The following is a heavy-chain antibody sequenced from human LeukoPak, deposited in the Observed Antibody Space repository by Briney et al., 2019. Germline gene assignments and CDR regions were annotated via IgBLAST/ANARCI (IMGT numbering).Heavy chain of an antibody. CDR3: ARDSYGGNFRGLGSAFDV. J-gene: IGHJ3*01. D-gene: IGHD4-23*01. CDR1: GYTFTSYG. V-gene: IGHV1-18*01. Sequence: GASVKVSCKASGYTFTSYGISWVRQAPGQGLEWMGWISAYNGNTNYAQKFQGRVTITADESTSTAYMELSSLRSEDTAVYYCARDSYGGNFRGLGSAFDVWGQGTMATISS. CDR2: ISAYNGNT.